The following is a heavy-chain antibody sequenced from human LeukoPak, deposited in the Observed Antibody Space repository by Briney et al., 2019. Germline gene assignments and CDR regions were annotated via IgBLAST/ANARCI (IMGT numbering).Heavy chain of an antibody. CDR1: GYTFTSYY. J-gene: IGHJ5*02. CDR2: INPSGGST. D-gene: IGHD1-1*01. CDR3: ARTSNSPGWFDP. V-gene: IGHV1-46*01. Sequence: ASVKVSCKASGYTFTSYYMHWVRQAPGQGLEWMGIINPSGGSTSYAQKFQGRVTMTRDTSTSTVYMELSSLRPEDTAVYYCARTSNSPGWFDPWGQGTLVTVSS.